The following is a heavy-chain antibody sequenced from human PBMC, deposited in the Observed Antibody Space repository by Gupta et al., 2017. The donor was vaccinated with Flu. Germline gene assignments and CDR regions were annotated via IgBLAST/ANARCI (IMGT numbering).Heavy chain of an antibody. CDR1: GFTVNRTY. CDR3: ARDYYYYDSSGYLYYYNMDV. J-gene: IGHJ6*03. CDR2: IYSSGST. D-gene: IGHD3-22*01. V-gene: IGHV3-53*02. Sequence: EVQLVETGGGLVQPGGSLRLSCAASGFTVNRTYMTWVRQAPGKGLECVSVIYSSGSTYYADSVKGRFTISRDNSKNTLYLQMNSLRAEDTAVYYCARDYYYYDSSGYLYYYNMDVWGQGTTVTVSS.